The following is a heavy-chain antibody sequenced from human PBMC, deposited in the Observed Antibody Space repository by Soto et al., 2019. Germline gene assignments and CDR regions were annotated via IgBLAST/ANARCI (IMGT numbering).Heavy chain of an antibody. J-gene: IGHJ5*02. Sequence: ASVKVSCKASGYNFSSYAISWVRQAPGQGLEWMGRISAYNGNTNYAQKLQGRVTMTTDTSTSTAYMELRSLRSDDTAVYHCAGVVGALGHGFDPWGQGTLVTVSS. V-gene: IGHV1-18*01. CDR2: ISAYNGNT. CDR3: AGVVGALGHGFDP. CDR1: GYNFSSYA. D-gene: IGHD1-26*01.